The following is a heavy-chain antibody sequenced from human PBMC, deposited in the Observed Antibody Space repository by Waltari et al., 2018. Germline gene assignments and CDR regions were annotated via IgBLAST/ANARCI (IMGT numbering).Heavy chain of an antibody. V-gene: IGHV5-51*01. J-gene: IGHJ4*02. D-gene: IGHD6-19*01. CDR1: GYSFTSYW. CDR3: ARPRVAVAGTFYFDY. CDR2: IYPGDSDT. Sequence: EVQLVQSGAEVKKPGESLKISCKGSGYSFTSYWIGWVRQMPGKGLEWMGSIYPGDSDTRYSPSFQGQVTISADKSISTAYLQWSSLKASDTAMYYCARPRVAVAGTFYFDYWGQGTLVTVSS.